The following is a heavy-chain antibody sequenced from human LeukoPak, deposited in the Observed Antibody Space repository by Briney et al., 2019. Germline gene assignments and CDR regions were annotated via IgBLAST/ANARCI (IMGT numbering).Heavy chain of an antibody. D-gene: IGHD5-24*01. J-gene: IGHJ4*02. Sequence: ASVKVSCKASGYTFTSYYMHWVRQAPGQGLEWMGIVNPSSGSTSYAQKFQGRVTMTRDTSTSTVCMELSSLRSEDTAVYYCAGDDGYGQRDFDYWGQGTLVTVSS. CDR1: GYTFTSYY. CDR2: VNPSSGST. CDR3: AGDDGYGQRDFDY. V-gene: IGHV1-46*01.